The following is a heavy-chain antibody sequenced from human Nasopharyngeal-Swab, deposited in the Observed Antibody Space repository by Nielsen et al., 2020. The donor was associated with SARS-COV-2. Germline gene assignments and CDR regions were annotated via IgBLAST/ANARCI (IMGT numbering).Heavy chain of an antibody. V-gene: IGHV3-9*01. CDR1: GFTFADYA. Sequence: SLKISCAASGFTFADYAMHWVRQAPGKGLEWVSGISWNSGSIGYADSVKGRFTISRDNAKNSLYLQMNSLRAEDTALYYCAKSYAGDAFDFWGQGTMVTVSS. CDR3: AKSYAGDAFDF. CDR2: ISWNSGSI. D-gene: IGHD2-8*01. J-gene: IGHJ3*01.